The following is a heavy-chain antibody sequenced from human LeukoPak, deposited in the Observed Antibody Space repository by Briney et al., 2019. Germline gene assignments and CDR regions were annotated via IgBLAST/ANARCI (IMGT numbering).Heavy chain of an antibody. CDR1: GGSISSYY. J-gene: IGHJ4*02. CDR3: ARGFEKFDY. Sequence: SETLSLTCTVSGGSISSYYWSWIRQPPGKGLEWIGYIYYSGSTNYNPSPKSRATISVDTSKNQFSLKLSSVTAADTAVYYCARGFEKFDYWGQGTLVTVSS. CDR2: IYYSGST. V-gene: IGHV4-59*01.